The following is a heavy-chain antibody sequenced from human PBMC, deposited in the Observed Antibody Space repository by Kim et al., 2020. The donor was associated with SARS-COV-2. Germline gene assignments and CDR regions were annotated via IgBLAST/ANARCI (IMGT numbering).Heavy chain of an antibody. D-gene: IGHD4-17*01. J-gene: IGHJ4*02. V-gene: IGHV4-59*01. CDR3: ARESPYDYGDYVVDY. Sequence: PSLKSRVTLSVDTSKNQFSLTLSSVTAADTAVYYCARESPYDYGDYVVDYWGQGTLVTVSS.